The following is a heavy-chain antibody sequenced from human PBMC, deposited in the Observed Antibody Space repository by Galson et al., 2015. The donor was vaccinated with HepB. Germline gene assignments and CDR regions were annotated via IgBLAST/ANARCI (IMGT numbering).Heavy chain of an antibody. V-gene: IGHV3-33*05. CDR2: ISYDGNNK. Sequence: SLRLSCAVSGFTFSNSGMNWVRQAPGKGLEWVAYISYDGNNKYYADSVKGRFTISRDYSKNTLYLQMNSLRAEDTAFYYCARDLGRVTAIPFHCGERTLVSVAS. CDR1: GFTFSNSG. D-gene: IGHD2-21*02. CDR3: ARDLGRVTAIPFH. J-gene: IGHJ4*02.